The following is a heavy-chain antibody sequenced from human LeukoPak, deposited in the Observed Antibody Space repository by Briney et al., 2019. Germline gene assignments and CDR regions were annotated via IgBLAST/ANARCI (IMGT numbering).Heavy chain of an antibody. Sequence: GGSLRLSCAASGFTFSSYWMSWVRQAPGKGLEWVANIKQDGSEKYYVDSVKGRFTISRDNAKNSLYLQMNSLRAEDTAVYYCARNLYMVDDAFDIWGQRTMVTVSS. CDR1: GFTFSSYW. CDR2: IKQDGSEK. CDR3: ARNLYMVDDAFDI. J-gene: IGHJ3*02. V-gene: IGHV3-7*01. D-gene: IGHD3-10*01.